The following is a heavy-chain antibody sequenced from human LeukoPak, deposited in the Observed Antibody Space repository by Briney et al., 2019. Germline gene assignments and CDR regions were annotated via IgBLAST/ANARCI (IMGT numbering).Heavy chain of an antibody. V-gene: IGHV3-7*01. J-gene: IGHJ4*02. CDR2: IKEDGSEQ. CDR1: GFTFNRDW. Sequence: GGSLRLSCTASGFTFNRDWTAWVRQAPGKGLEWVANIKEDGSEQNYVDSVRGRFTISRDNAKNSLYLQMNSLRAEDTAVYYCARVGVPNAPPTPLAAAGTGFDYWGQGTLVTVSS. CDR3: ARVGVPNAPPTPLAAAGTGFDY. D-gene: IGHD6-13*01.